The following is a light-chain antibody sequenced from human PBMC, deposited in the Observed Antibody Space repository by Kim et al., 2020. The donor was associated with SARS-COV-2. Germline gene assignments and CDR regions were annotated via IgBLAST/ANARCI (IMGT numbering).Light chain of an antibody. CDR3: QQSYSTRWT. CDR2: AAS. J-gene: IGKJ1*01. Sequence: DIQMTQSPSSLFASGGDRVTITCRASQSISSYLNWYQQKPGKAPKLLIYAASSLQSGVPSRFSGSGSGTDFTLTISSLQPEDFATYYCQQSYSTRWTFGQGTKVDIK. CDR1: QSISSY. V-gene: IGKV1-39*01.